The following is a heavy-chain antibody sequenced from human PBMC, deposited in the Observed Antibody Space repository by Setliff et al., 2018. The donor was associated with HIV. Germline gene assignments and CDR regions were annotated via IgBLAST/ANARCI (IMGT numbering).Heavy chain of an antibody. D-gene: IGHD1-1*01. CDR1: GGSIYGSDYY. CDR3: ARQGQLGSE. J-gene: IGHJ4*02. V-gene: IGHV4-39*01. Sequence: KTSETLSLTYTVSGGSIYGSDYYWGWIRQPPGKGLESIGSIYYSGSTYYKPSLKSRVTISVDTSKNQFSLKLSSVTAADTAVYYCARQGQLGSEWGQGTLVTVSS. CDR2: IYYSGST.